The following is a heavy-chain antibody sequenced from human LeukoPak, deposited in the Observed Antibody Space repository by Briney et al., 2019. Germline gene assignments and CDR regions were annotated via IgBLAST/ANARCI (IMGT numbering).Heavy chain of an antibody. CDR2: IYPGDSDT. CDR3: ARHLFAYCGGDCYSAIGY. CDR1: GYSFTSYW. V-gene: IGHV5-51*01. J-gene: IGHJ4*02. Sequence: GESLKISCKGSGYSFTSYWIGWVRQMPGKGLEWMGIIYPGDSDTRYSPSFQGQVTILADKSISTAYLQWSSLKASDTAMYYCARHLFAYCGGDCYSAIGYWGQGTLVTVSS. D-gene: IGHD2-21*02.